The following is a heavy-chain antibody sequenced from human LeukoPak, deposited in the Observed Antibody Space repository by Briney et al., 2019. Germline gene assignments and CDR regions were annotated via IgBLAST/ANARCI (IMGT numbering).Heavy chain of an antibody. V-gene: IGHV3-23*01. J-gene: IGHJ4*02. D-gene: IGHD4-17*01. Sequence: GGSVRLSCAASGFAFSSYAMSWVPQAPGKGLEWVSAISGSGGSTYYADSVKGRFTISRDNSKNTLYLQMNSLRAEDTAVYYCAKSFGYGDSSFDYWGQGALVTVSS. CDR1: GFAFSSYA. CDR3: AKSFGYGDSSFDY. CDR2: ISGSGGST.